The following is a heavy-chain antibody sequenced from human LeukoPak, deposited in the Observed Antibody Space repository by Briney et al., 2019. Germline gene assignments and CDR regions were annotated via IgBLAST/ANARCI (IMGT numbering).Heavy chain of an antibody. CDR3: AKRAMWDLYWYFDL. CDR2: ISSGGSTI. V-gene: IGHV3-11*01. Sequence: GGSLRLSCAASGFTFSDYYMSWIRQAPGKGLEWVLYISSGGSTIHHADSVKGRFTISRGNSKDTLYLQMNSLRAEDAAVYYCAKRAMWDLYWYFDLWGRGTLVTVSS. CDR1: GFTFSDYY. D-gene: IGHD1-26*01. J-gene: IGHJ2*01.